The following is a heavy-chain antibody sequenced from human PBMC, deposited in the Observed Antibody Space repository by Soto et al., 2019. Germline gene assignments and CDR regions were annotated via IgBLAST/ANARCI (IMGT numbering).Heavy chain of an antibody. V-gene: IGHV4-34*01. Sequence: QVQLQQGGAGLLKPSEPLSLTCAVYGGSFSGYYWSWIRQPPGKGLEWNGEINHSGSTNYNPSLKSRVTISVDTSKHQFSLELSSVTAADTAVYYCARGPYYDFWSGYSDYYSYDMDVWVKGTTVTLSS. CDR2: INHSGST. D-gene: IGHD3-3*01. J-gene: IGHJ6*03. CDR3: ARGPYYDFWSGYSDYYSYDMDV. CDR1: GGSFSGYY.